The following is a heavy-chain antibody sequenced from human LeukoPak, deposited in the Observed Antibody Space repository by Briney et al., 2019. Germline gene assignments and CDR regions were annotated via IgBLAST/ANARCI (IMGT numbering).Heavy chain of an antibody. CDR1: GGSISSSSYY. V-gene: IGHV4-39*01. Sequence: PSETLSPTCTVSGGSISSSSYYWGWIRQPPGKGLEWIGSIYYSGSTYYNPSLKSRVTISVDTSKNQFSLKLSSVTAADTAVYYCARARPWAAANYYYYYGMDVWGQGTTVTVSS. D-gene: IGHD2-15*01. J-gene: IGHJ6*02. CDR3: ARARPWAAANYYYYYGMDV. CDR2: IYYSGST.